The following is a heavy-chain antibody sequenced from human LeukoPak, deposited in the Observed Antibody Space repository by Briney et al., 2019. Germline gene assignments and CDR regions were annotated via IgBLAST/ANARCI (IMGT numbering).Heavy chain of an antibody. Sequence: GASVKVSCKASGYTFTSYGISWVRQAPGQGLEWMGWISAYNGNTNYAQKLQGRVTMTTDTSTSTAYMELSSLRSEDTAVYYCARGKYSSSWYSNRNFDYWGQGTLVTVSS. CDR2: ISAYNGNT. J-gene: IGHJ4*02. D-gene: IGHD6-13*01. CDR3: ARGKYSSSWYSNRNFDY. CDR1: GYTFTSYG. V-gene: IGHV1-18*01.